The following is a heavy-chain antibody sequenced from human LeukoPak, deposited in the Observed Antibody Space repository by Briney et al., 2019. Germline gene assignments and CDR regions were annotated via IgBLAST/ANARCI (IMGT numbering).Heavy chain of an antibody. CDR1: GGSISSGDYY. CDR3: ARGPQYYDILTGYHPPLRYYYGMDV. V-gene: IGHV4-30-4*01. D-gene: IGHD3-9*01. Sequence: PSETLSLTCTVSGGSISSGDYYWSWIRQPPGKGLEWIGYIYYSGSTYYNPSLKSRVTISVDTSKNQFSLKLSSVTAADTAVYYCARGPQYYDILTGYHPPLRYYYGMDVWGQGTTVTVSS. J-gene: IGHJ6*02. CDR2: IYYSGST.